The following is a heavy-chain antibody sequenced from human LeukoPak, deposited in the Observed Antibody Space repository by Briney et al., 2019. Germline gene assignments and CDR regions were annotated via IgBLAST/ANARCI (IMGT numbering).Heavy chain of an antibody. Sequence: GGSLRLSCVAFGFTFSSFSMHWFRQSPRKGLEWVAVITNDGGHKYYADSVKGRFTISGVNSKNTLSLQMNTLRPDDTALFYCATDPNRLAYYGGNFFDPWGQGTLVTVPP. CDR3: ATDPNRLAYYGGNFFDP. V-gene: IGHV3-30*04. CDR1: GFTFSSFS. D-gene: IGHD4-23*01. J-gene: IGHJ5*02. CDR2: ITNDGGHK.